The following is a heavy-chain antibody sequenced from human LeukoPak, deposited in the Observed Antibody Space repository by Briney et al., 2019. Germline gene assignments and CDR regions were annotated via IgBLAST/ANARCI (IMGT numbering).Heavy chain of an antibody. CDR2: IYTSGST. Sequence: PSQTLSLTCTVSAGSIRSGNYYWSWIRQPAGKGLEWIGRIYTSGSTNYNPSLKSRITISVDTSKNQFSLILSSVTAADTAVYYCATTRDYYGMDVWGQGTTVTVSS. D-gene: IGHD2-21*01. V-gene: IGHV4-61*02. CDR3: ATTRDYYGMDV. CDR1: AGSIRSGNYY. J-gene: IGHJ6*02.